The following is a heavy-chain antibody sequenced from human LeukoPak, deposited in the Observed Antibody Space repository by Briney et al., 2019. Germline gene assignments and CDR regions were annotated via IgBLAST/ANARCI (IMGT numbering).Heavy chain of an antibody. CDR3: ATVVRDDILTGYYIDY. V-gene: IGHV4-59*01. CDR2: IYYCGST. J-gene: IGHJ4*02. Sequence: SETLSLTCTVSGGSISSYYWSWIRQPPGKGLEWIGYIYYCGSTKYNPSFKSRVTISVDTSKNQFSLRLISVTAADTAVYYCATVVRDDILTGYYIDYWGQGTLVTVSS. D-gene: IGHD3-9*01. CDR1: GGSISSYY.